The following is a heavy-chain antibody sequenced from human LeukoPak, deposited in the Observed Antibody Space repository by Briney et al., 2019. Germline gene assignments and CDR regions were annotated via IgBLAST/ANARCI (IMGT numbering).Heavy chain of an antibody. D-gene: IGHD5-12*01. Sequence: PGGSLRLSCAASGFTFSSYAMHWVRQAPGKGLEWVSSISSSSSYIYYADSVKGRFTTSRDNAKNSLYLQMNSLRAEDTAVYYCARTGVATSWFDPWGQGTLVTVSS. J-gene: IGHJ5*02. CDR2: ISSSSSYI. CDR1: GFTFSSYA. V-gene: IGHV3-21*01. CDR3: ARTGVATSWFDP.